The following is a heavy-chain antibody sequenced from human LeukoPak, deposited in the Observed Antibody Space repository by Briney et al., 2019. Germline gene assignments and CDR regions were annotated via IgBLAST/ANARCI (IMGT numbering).Heavy chain of an antibody. CDR3: AKEGGARYCSGGSCYSITGTHHDY. Sequence: GGSLRLSCAASGFTFSSYAMSWVRQAPGKGLEWVSAISGSGGSTYYADSVKGRFTISRDNSKNTLYLQMNSLRAEDTAVYYCAKEGGARYCSGGSCYSITGTHHDYWGQGTLVTVSS. D-gene: IGHD2-15*01. CDR1: GFTFSSYA. J-gene: IGHJ4*02. CDR2: ISGSGGST. V-gene: IGHV3-23*01.